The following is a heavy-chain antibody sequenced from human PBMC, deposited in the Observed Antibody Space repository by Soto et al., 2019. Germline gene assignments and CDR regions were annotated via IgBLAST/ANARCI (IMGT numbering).Heavy chain of an antibody. Sequence: GGSLRLSCAAYRSTFSSDGMNWVRQAPGKGLEWVSSISSSSSYIYYADSVKGRFTISRDNDKNSLYLQMNRLRAEDTAVYYCARAPQIPPEAAVCTIADKEQNDAFDIWGQGTMVTVSS. J-gene: IGHJ3*02. CDR1: RSTFSSDG. CDR3: ARAPQIPPEAAVCTIADKEQNDAFDI. V-gene: IGHV3-21*01. D-gene: IGHD6-13*01. CDR2: ISSSSSYI.